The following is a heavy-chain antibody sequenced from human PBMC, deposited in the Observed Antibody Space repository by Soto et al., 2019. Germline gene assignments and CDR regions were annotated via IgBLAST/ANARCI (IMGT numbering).Heavy chain of an antibody. Sequence: SETLSLTCTVSGGSISSGGYYWSWIRQHPGKGLEWIGYIYYSGSTYYNPSLKSRVTISVDTSKNQFSLKLSSVTAADTAVYYCARKGDYAEAFDIWGQGTMVTVSS. CDR1: GGSISSGGYY. D-gene: IGHD4-17*01. V-gene: IGHV4-31*03. CDR3: ARKGDYAEAFDI. CDR2: IYYSGST. J-gene: IGHJ3*02.